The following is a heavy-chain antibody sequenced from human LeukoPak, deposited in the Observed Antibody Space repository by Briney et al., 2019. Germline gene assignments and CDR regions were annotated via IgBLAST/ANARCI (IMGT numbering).Heavy chain of an antibody. Sequence: GGSLRLSCAASGFTFSSYSMNWVRQAPGKGLEWLSYISGSSSTIYYAESVKGRFTISRDNAKNSQYLQMNSLRAEDTAVYYCARESLGYCSGSTCYYFYMDFWGKGTTVTVSS. CDR1: GFTFSSYS. J-gene: IGHJ6*03. CDR2: ISGSSSTI. D-gene: IGHD2-15*01. CDR3: ARESLGYCSGSTCYYFYMDF. V-gene: IGHV3-48*04.